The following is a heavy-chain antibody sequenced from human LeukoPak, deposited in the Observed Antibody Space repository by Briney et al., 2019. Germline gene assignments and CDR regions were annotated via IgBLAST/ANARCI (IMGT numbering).Heavy chain of an antibody. D-gene: IGHD3-22*01. CDR3: ARAQDFSDSSGPNYLDF. CDR2: FSHRGGS. V-gene: IGHV4-38-2*02. J-gene: IGHJ4*02. CDR1: GYSLSSGFF. Sequence: SETLSLTCTVSGYSLSSGFFCDWIRQSPGKELEWIGSFSHRGGSYHNPSLKSRVTISVDTSKNQFSLKLLSVTAADTAVYYCARAQDFSDSSGPNYLDFWGQGILVTVSS.